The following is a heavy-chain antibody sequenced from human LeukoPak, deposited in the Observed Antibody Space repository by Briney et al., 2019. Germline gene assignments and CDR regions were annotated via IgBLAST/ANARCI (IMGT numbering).Heavy chain of an antibody. V-gene: IGHV3-48*01. J-gene: IGHJ4*02. Sequence: PGGSLRLSCAASGSTFSSYSMNWVRQAPGKGLEWVSYISSSSGTIYYADSVKGRFTISRDNAENSLYLQMNTLRAEDTAIYYCASSYGSSAYYPFDYWGQGTLVTVFS. CDR1: GSTFSSYS. CDR3: ASSYGSSAYYPFDY. D-gene: IGHD3-22*01. CDR2: ISSSSGTI.